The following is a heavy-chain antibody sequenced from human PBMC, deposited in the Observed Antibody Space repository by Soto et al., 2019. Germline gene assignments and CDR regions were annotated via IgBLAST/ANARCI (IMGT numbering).Heavy chain of an antibody. Sequence: QVQLQQWGAGLLKPSETLSLTCVVYGGSFSGYYWSWIRQAPGKGLEWIGEITHSGGTNCNSSLKTRVTISVATSKIQFSPILYSVTAADTAVYYCARDRQYYHFWSGYQNEGPYDMDVWGQGTTVTGSS. CDR2: ITHSGGT. V-gene: IGHV4-34*02. J-gene: IGHJ6*02. CDR3: ARDRQYYHFWSGYQNEGPYDMDV. D-gene: IGHD3-3*02. CDR1: GGSFSGYY.